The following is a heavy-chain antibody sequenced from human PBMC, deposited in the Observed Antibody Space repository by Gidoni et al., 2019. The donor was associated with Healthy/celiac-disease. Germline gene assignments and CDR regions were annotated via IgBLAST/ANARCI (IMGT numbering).Heavy chain of an antibody. D-gene: IGHD1-26*01. V-gene: IGHV3-23*01. CDR1: GFTFSSYA. CDR3: AKAGDIVGGADY. J-gene: IGHJ4*02. Sequence: EVQLLESGGGVVQPGGSLRLSCAASGFTFSSYAMSWVRQAPGKGLEWVSAISGSGGSKYYADSVKGRFTISRDNSKNTLYLQMNSLRAEDTAVYYCAKAGDIVGGADYWGQGTLVTVSS. CDR2: ISGSGGSK.